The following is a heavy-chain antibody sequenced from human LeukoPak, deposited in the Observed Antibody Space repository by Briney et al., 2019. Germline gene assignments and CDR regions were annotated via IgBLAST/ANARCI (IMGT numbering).Heavy chain of an antibody. D-gene: IGHD5-12*01. J-gene: IGHJ4*02. CDR3: ARVYSGYHYYFDY. CDR1: GGSISGYY. V-gene: IGHV4-4*09. Sequence: SETLSLTCKVSGGSISGYYWSWIRQPPGKTLEWIGYIYSSGGTDYNPSLKSRAAISVDTSKDQFSLNLRSVTAADTAVYFCARVYSGYHYYFDYWGQGSLVTVSS. CDR2: IYSSGGT.